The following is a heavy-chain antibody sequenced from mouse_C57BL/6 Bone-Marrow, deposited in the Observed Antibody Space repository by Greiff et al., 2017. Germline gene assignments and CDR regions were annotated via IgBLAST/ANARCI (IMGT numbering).Heavy chain of an antibody. CDR3: AQITTVVAPFDY. Sequence: VQRVESGPELVKPGASVKISCKASGYAFSSSWMNWVKQRPGKGLEWIGRIYPGDGDTNYNGKFKGKATLTADKSSSTAYMQLSSLTSEDSAVYFCAQITTVVAPFDYWGQGTTLTVSS. CDR2: IYPGDGDT. CDR1: GYAFSSSW. D-gene: IGHD1-1*01. J-gene: IGHJ2*01. V-gene: IGHV1-82*01.